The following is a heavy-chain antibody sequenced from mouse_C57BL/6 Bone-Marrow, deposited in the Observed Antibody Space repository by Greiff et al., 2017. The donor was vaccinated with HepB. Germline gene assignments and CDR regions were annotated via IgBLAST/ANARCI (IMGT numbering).Heavy chain of an antibody. CDR3: ARESAMDY. CDR1: GYAFSSYW. CDR2: IYPGDGDT. V-gene: IGHV1-80*01. Sequence: VQLQQSGAELVKPGASVKISCKASGYAFSSYWMNWVKQRPGKGLEWIGQIYPGDGDTNYKGTFKGKATLTGDKSSSTPYMQSSSLTSEDSAVYCCARESAMDYWGQGTSVTVSS. J-gene: IGHJ4*01.